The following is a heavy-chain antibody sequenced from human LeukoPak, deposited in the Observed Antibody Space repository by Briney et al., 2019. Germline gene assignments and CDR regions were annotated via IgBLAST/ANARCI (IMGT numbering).Heavy chain of an antibody. Sequence: PGGSLRLSCAASGFTFSRYWMHWLRQAPGKGLVWVSRISTVGSSTTYADSVKGRFTISRDNGRNTLYLQMYSLRAEDTAVYYCASYLTSIPSGMDVWGQGTTVT. D-gene: IGHD2/OR15-2a*01. V-gene: IGHV3-74*01. CDR1: GFTFSRYW. CDR3: ASYLTSIPSGMDV. J-gene: IGHJ6*02. CDR2: ISTVGSST.